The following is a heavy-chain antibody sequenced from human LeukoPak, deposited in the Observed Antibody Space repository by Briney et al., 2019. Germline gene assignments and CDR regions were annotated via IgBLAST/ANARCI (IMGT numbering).Heavy chain of an antibody. D-gene: IGHD1-26*01. CDR1: GFTFSSYW. CDR2: IKQDGSEK. V-gene: IGHV3-7*04. J-gene: IGHJ4*02. Sequence: GGSLRLSCAASGFTFSSYWTSWVRQAPGKGLEWVANIKQDGSEKYYVDSVKGRFTISRDNAKNSLYLQMNSLRAEDTAVYYCAGGLLPFGYWGQGTLVTVSS. CDR3: AGGLLPFGY.